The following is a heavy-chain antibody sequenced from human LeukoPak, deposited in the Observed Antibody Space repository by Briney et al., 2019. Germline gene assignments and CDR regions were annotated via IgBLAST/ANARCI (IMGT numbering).Heavy chain of an antibody. D-gene: IGHD1-26*01. CDR1: GYSFTSYW. CDR2: IYPGDSDT. CDR3: ARSGYSGSYPYYYYYYMDV. V-gene: IGHV5-51*01. Sequence: GESLKISCKGFGYSFTSYWIGWVRQMPGKGLEWMGIIYPGDSDTRYSPSFQGQVTISADKSISTAYLQWSSLKASDTAMYYCARSGYSGSYPYYYYYYMDVWGKGTTVTISS. J-gene: IGHJ6*03.